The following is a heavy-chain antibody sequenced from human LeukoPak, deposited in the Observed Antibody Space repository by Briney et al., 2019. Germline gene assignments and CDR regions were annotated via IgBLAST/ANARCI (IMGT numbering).Heavy chain of an antibody. Sequence: GASVKVSCKASGYSFSTHWMHWVRQAPGQGLEWMGIINPSGGFTSYAQKLQGRVTVTRDMSTSTVYMELSNLRSEDTAVYYCARDSSGWYHWFDPWGQGTLVTVAS. CDR1: GYSFSTHW. J-gene: IGHJ5*02. CDR2: INPSGGFT. D-gene: IGHD6-19*01. CDR3: ARDSSGWYHWFDP. V-gene: IGHV1-46*01.